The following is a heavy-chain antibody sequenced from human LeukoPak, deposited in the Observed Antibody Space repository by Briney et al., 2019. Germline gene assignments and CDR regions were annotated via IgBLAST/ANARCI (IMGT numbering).Heavy chain of an antibody. Sequence: GASVKVSCKTSGYNFTTYSITWVRQATGQKLEWMGWISNYNDYTNYAQKFQRRVTMTTHPPTNTSYIEPRNLRSDDTAVYYCARRGSGIHMTKKYNLFDPWGQGTLVTVSS. CDR1: GYNFTTYS. CDR2: ISNYNDYT. V-gene: IGHV1-18*01. D-gene: IGHD2-21*01. CDR3: ARRGSGIHMTKKYNLFDP. J-gene: IGHJ5*02.